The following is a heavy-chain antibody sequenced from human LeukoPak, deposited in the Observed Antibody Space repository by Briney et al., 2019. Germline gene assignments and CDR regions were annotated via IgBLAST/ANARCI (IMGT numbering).Heavy chain of an antibody. CDR2: IYSGGST. D-gene: IGHD6-19*01. J-gene: IGHJ4*02. CDR1: GFTVSSNY. V-gene: IGHV3-66*01. Sequence: GGSLRLSCAASGFTVSSNYMSWVRQAPGKGLEWVSVIYSGGSTYYADSVKGRFTISRGNAKNSLYLQMNSLRAEDTAVYYCARALASIAVADYWGQGTLVTVSS. CDR3: ARALASIAVADY.